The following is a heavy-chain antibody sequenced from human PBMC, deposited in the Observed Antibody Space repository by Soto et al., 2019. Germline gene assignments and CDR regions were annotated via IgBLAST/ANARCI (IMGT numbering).Heavy chain of an antibody. CDR2: IYYSGST. CDR1: GGSISSSSYY. Sequence: QLQLQESGPGLVKPSETLSLTCTVSGGSISSSSYYWGWIRQPPGKVLEWIGSIYYSGSTYYNPSLKSRVTTSVDTSKNQFSLKLSSVTAADTAVYYCARRDQVFEVALGYCSGGSCYPPYGMDVWGQGTTVTVSS. CDR3: ARRDQVFEVALGYCSGGSCYPPYGMDV. J-gene: IGHJ6*02. D-gene: IGHD2-15*01. V-gene: IGHV4-39*01.